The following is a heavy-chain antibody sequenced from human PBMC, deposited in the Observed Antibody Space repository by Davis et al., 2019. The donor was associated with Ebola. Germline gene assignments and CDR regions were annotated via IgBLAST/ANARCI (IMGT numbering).Heavy chain of an antibody. D-gene: IGHD1-7*01. J-gene: IGHJ5*02. CDR2: IDPNTGDT. Sequence: ASVKVSCKASGYTFTGYYIHWMRQARGQGLEWMGRIDPNTGDTKFAQNFQGRVSLTRDKSISTAYMEVTRLTSDDTAVYYCAREGLFKWNYDHWGQGTLVTVSS. CDR1: GYTFTGYY. V-gene: IGHV1-2*06. CDR3: AREGLFKWNYDH.